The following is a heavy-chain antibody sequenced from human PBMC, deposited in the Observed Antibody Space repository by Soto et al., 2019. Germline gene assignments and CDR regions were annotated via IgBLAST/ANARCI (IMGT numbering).Heavy chain of an antibody. V-gene: IGHV3-9*01. D-gene: IGHD1-26*01. CDR1: GFTFDDYA. Sequence: PGGSLILSCAASGFTFDDYAMHWVRQAPGKGLEWVSGISWNSASMDYADSVKDRFSISRDNAENSLYLQMNILKIEDTAFYYCARSFSDSYYDLDFWGQGTLVTVS. J-gene: IGHJ4*02. CDR2: ISWNSASM. CDR3: ARSFSDSYYDLDF.